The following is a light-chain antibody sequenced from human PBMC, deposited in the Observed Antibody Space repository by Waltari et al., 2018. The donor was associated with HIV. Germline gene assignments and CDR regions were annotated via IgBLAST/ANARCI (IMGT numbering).Light chain of an antibody. J-gene: IGKJ5*01. Sequence: DIRMTQSPSSLSASLGDRVTIYCQAGQDISDSLNWYQQRPGTPPKLLINASSTLQTGVPSRFRGSGGGSHFSLTIDSLQPEDCAMYFCQQYDDLPITFGQGTRLEI. V-gene: IGKV1-33*01. CDR1: QDISDS. CDR3: QQYDDLPIT. CDR2: ASS.